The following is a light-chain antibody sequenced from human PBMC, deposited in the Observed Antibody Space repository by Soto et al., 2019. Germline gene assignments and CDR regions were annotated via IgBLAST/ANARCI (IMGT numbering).Light chain of an antibody. Sequence: EIVMTQSPATLSVYPGERVTLFCRASQRVSTNLAWYQQKPGQAPRLLIYGASNRATGIPDRFSGSGSGTDFTLTISRLEPEDFAVYYCRQYGSSGTFGQGIKVDI. J-gene: IGKJ1*01. V-gene: IGKV3-20*01. CDR3: RQYGSSGT. CDR2: GAS. CDR1: QRVSTN.